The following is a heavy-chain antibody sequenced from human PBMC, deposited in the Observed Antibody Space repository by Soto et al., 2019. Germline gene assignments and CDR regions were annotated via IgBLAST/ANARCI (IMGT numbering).Heavy chain of an antibody. D-gene: IGHD2-2*01. CDR3: VAVLEYQLLYFDN. J-gene: IGHJ4*02. CDR2: IIPLFGSP. Sequence: QVQVVQSGAEVKKPGSSVKVSCKPSGGIFFTHAISWVRQAPGQGLEWVGGIIPLFGSPQYAQKFQDRATITADEATSTVYRELTNLRSEDTAVFYCVAVLEYQLLYFDNWGQGALVTVSS. V-gene: IGHV1-69*01. CDR1: GGIFFTHA.